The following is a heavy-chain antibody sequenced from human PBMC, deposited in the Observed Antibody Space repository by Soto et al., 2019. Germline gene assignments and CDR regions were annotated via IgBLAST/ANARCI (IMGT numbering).Heavy chain of an antibody. J-gene: IGHJ6*02. D-gene: IGHD2-15*01. Sequence: PSETLSLTCAVYGGSFSGYYWTWIRQPPGTGLEWIGEINHSGSTNYNPSLKSRVTISVDTSKNQFSLKLSSVTAADTAVYYCARGGRKYCSGGSCFNYYGMDVWGQGTTVTVSS. CDR3: ARGGRKYCSGGSCFNYYGMDV. CDR1: GGSFSGYY. CDR2: INHSGST. V-gene: IGHV4-34*01.